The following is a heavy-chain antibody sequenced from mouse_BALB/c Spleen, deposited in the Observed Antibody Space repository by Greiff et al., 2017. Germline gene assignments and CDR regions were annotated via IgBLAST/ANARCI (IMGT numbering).Heavy chain of an antibody. V-gene: IGHV2-9*02. CDR1: GFSLTSYG. CDR2: IWAGGST. Sequence: VQLVESGPGLVAPSQSLSITCTVSGFSLTSYGVHWVRQPPGKGLEWLGVIWAGGSTNYNSALMSRLSISKDNSKSQVFLKMNSLQTDDTAMYYCARDGIYYGYDEEVDYWGQGTSVTVSS. D-gene: IGHD2-2*01. J-gene: IGHJ4*01. CDR3: ARDGIYYGYDEEVDY.